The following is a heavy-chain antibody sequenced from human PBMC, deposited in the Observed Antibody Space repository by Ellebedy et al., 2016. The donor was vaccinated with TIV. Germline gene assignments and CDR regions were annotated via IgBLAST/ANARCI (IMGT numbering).Heavy chain of an antibody. CDR2: IFYRGST. CDR3: ARADWGSKYYGMDV. CDR1: GVSISNYY. D-gene: IGHD7-27*01. V-gene: IGHV4-59*01. J-gene: IGHJ6*02. Sequence: MPSETLSLTCSVSGVSISNYYWSWIRQPPGKGLEWIGFIFYRGSTNYNPSLKSRVTISVDTSENQFSLKLNSVTAADTAVYYCARADWGSKYYGMDVWGQGTTVTVSS.